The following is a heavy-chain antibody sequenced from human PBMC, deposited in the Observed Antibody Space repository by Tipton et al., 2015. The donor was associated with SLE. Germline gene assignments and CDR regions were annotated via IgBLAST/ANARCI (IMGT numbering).Heavy chain of an antibody. CDR1: GYSISSGYY. J-gene: IGHJ2*01. Sequence: TLSLTCTVSGYSISSGYYWTWIRQPPGKGLEWIGEINHGRSTNYNPSLKSRVTISVDTSKKQFSLKLRSVTAADTAVYYCARKRQGSSWYHWYFDLWGRGTLVTVSS. D-gene: IGHD6-13*01. CDR2: INHGRST. V-gene: IGHV4-38-2*02. CDR3: ARKRQGSSWYHWYFDL.